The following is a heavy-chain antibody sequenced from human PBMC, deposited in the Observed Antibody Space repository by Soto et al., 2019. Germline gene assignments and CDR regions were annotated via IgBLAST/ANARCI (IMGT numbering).Heavy chain of an antibody. D-gene: IGHD3-10*01. CDR3: AIWFGELPHWFDP. V-gene: IGHV4-34*01. CDR2: INHSGST. CDR1: GVSFSGSY. Sequence: SETLSLTCAVYGVSFSGSYWSWIRQPPGKGLEWIGEINHSGSTNYNPSLKSRVTISVDTSKNQFSLKLSSVTAADTAVYYCAIWFGELPHWFDPWGQGTLVTVS. J-gene: IGHJ5*02.